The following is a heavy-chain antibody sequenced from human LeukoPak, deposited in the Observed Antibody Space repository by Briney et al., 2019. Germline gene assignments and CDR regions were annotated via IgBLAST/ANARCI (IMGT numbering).Heavy chain of an antibody. CDR1: GLTFSSYA. CDR2: ISGSGIST. Sequence: RGSLRLSCAASGLTFSSYAMSWVRHAPGKGLEWVSGISGSGISTLYADSVQGRFIISRDNSNNTLYLEMNNLRAEDTAVYYCAKDRLKGIAAAGTGWFDSWGQGALVTVSS. J-gene: IGHJ5*01. D-gene: IGHD6-13*01. V-gene: IGHV3-23*01. CDR3: AKDRLKGIAAAGTGWFDS.